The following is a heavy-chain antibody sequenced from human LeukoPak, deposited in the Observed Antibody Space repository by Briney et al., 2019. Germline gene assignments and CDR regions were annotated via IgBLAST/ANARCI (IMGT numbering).Heavy chain of an antibody. CDR1: GFTFSSYA. CDR2: ISYDGSNK. Sequence: GGSLRLSCAASGFTFSSYAMHWVRQAPGKGLEWVAVISYDGSNKYYADSVKGRFAISRDNSRNTMYLQMDSLRAEDTAVYYCAKEYDSGGYGANFDYWGQGTLVTVSS. CDR3: AKEYDSGGYGANFDY. D-gene: IGHD3-10*01. V-gene: IGHV3-30*09. J-gene: IGHJ4*02.